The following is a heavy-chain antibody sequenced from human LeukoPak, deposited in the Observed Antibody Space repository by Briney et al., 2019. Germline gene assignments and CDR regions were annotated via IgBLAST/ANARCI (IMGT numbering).Heavy chain of an antibody. CDR1: GGSMSSTTHY. Sequence: SETLSLTCSVSGGSMSSTTHYWGWVRQSPGKGLEWIGSIYYGGSTYYNPSLKSRVTLSVDTSKNQFSLKLSSVTAADTAVFYCARHSNWFDSWGQGTLVTVSS. V-gene: IGHV4-39*01. CDR2: IYYGGST. J-gene: IGHJ5*01. CDR3: ARHSNWFDS.